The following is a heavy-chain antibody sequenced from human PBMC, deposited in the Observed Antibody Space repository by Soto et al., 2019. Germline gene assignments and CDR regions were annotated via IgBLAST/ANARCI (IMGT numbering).Heavy chain of an antibody. V-gene: IGHV1-46*01. J-gene: IGHJ4*02. CDR2: INPSGGST. Sequence: ASVKVSCKASGYTFTSYYMHWVRQAPGQGLEWMGIINPSGGSTSYAQKFQGRVTMTRDTSTSTVYMELSSLRSEDTAVYYCASSPFYYYDSSGYGPLDYWGQGTLVTVSS. D-gene: IGHD3-22*01. CDR1: GYTFTSYY. CDR3: ASSPFYYYDSSGYGPLDY.